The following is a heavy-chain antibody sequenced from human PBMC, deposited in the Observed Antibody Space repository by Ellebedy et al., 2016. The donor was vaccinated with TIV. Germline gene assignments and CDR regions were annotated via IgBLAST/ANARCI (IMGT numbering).Heavy chain of an antibody. Sequence: AASVKVSCKASGYTFTAYYMHWVRQAPGQGLEWMGWINPNSGGTNYAQKFQGRVTMTSDTSISTASMELSSLRSDDTAVYYCARDMTMDYWGQGTLVTVSS. V-gene: IGHV1-2*02. CDR1: GYTFTAYY. J-gene: IGHJ4*02. CDR3: ARDMTMDY. D-gene: IGHD4/OR15-4a*01. CDR2: INPNSGGT.